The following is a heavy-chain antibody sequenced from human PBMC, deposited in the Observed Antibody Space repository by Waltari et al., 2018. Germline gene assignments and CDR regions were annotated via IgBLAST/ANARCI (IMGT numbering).Heavy chain of an antibody. Sequence: QVQLVQSGAEVMKPGSSVKVSCKASGGSFSNSPISWVRQAPGQGLQWMGRIIPMFVTAQKAQTFQGRVTITADDSTSTAYMELSSLRSEDTAVYYCAKEGSGSGNYYNFFEVWGQGTLVSVSS. J-gene: IGHJ4*02. CDR2: IIPMFVTA. CDR1: GGSFSNSP. CDR3: AKEGSGSGNYYNFFEV. V-gene: IGHV1-69*15. D-gene: IGHD3-10*01.